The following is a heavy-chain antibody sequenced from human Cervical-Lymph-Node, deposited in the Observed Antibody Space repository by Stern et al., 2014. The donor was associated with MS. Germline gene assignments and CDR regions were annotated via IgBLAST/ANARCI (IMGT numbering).Heavy chain of an antibody. CDR3: ARGMRYDDSGYYFDN. CDR1: GFTFGSYS. Sequence: VQLVESGGGVVQPGRSLRLSCATSGFTFGSYSMHWVRQAPGKGLEWVTTISFDGREKFYADSVKGRFTISRDSSKNAVFVQMNSLRAEDTAVYYCARGMRYDDSGYYFDNWGRGTLITVSS. V-gene: IGHV3-30*01. D-gene: IGHD3-22*01. CDR2: ISFDGREK. J-gene: IGHJ4*02.